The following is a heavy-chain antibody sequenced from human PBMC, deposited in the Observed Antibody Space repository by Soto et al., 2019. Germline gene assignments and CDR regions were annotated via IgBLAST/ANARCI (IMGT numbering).Heavy chain of an antibody. Sequence: PGESLKISCKGSGYSFTSYWISWVRQTPGKGLEWMGRIDPSDSYTNYSPSFQGHVTISADKSISTAYLQWSSLKASDTAMYYCARHVRSGSYGYYYYGMDVWGQGATVTVSS. CDR2: IDPSDSYT. D-gene: IGHD1-26*01. CDR3: ARHVRSGSYGYYYYGMDV. CDR1: GYSFTSYW. V-gene: IGHV5-10-1*01. J-gene: IGHJ6*02.